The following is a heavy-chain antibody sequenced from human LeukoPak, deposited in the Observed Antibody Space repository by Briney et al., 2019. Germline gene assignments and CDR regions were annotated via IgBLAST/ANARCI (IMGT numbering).Heavy chain of an antibody. V-gene: IGHV4-59*01. CDR1: GGSLSTYF. J-gene: IGHJ3*02. CDR2: IYYSGST. D-gene: IGHD5-12*01. CDR3: ARVSGGGYDFRGAVDI. Sequence: SETLSLTCTGSGGSLSTYFWSWIRQPPGKGPEWIGYIYYSGSTNYNPSLKSRVTISVDTSNNQFSLKLSAVTAAATAMYCCARVSGGGYDFRGAVDIWGQGTTVTVSS.